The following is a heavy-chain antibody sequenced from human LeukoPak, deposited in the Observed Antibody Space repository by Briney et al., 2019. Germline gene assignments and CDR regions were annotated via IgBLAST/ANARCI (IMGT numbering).Heavy chain of an antibody. J-gene: IGHJ6*02. CDR2: IYPGDSDT. D-gene: IGHD2-2*01. CDR3: ARLIRDCSSTSCYGYYYYGMDV. Sequence: TGESLKISCKGSEYSFTNYWIGWVRQMPGKGLEWMGIIYPGDSDTRYSPSFQGQVTISADKSISTAYLQWSSLKASDTAMYYCARLIRDCSSTSCYGYYYYGMDVWGQGTTVTVSS. V-gene: IGHV5-51*01. CDR1: EYSFTNYW.